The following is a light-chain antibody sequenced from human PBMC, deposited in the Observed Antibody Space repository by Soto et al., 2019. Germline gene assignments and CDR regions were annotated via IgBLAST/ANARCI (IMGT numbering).Light chain of an antibody. CDR3: SSYTSSSTLMV. CDR2: DVS. Sequence: QSALTQPASVSGSPGQSITISCTGTSSDVGGYNYVSWYQQHPGKAPKLMIYDVSNRPSGVSNRFSGSKSGNTASLTISGLQAEDEADYYCSSYTSSSTLMVXGGGTKLTVL. V-gene: IGLV2-14*01. CDR1: SSDVGGYNY. J-gene: IGLJ2*01.